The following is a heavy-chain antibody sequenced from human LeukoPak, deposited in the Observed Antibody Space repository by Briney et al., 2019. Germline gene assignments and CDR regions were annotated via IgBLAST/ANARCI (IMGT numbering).Heavy chain of an antibody. V-gene: IGHV4-59*01. Sequence: SETLSLTCTVSGGSISSYYWSWIRQPPGKGLECIGYIYYSGSTNYNPSLKSRVTISVDTSKNQFSLKLSSVTAADTAVYYCARDIAVAGGDYFDYWGQGTLVTVSS. CDR3: ARDIAVAGGDYFDY. J-gene: IGHJ4*02. D-gene: IGHD6-19*01. CDR2: IYYSGST. CDR1: GGSISSYY.